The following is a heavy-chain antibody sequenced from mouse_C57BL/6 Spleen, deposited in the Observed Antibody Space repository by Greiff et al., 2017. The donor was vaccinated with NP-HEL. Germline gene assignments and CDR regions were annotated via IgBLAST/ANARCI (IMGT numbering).Heavy chain of an antibody. CDR2: INPSNGGT. Sequence: VQLQQSGTELVKPGASVKLSCKASGYTFTSYWMHWVKQRPGQGLEWIGNINPSNGGTNYNEKFKSKATLTVDKSSSTAYMQLSSLTSEDSAVYYCARGTYYDYAWFAYWGQGTLVTVSA. J-gene: IGHJ3*01. CDR1: GYTFTSYW. D-gene: IGHD2-4*01. V-gene: IGHV1-53*01. CDR3: ARGTYYDYAWFAY.